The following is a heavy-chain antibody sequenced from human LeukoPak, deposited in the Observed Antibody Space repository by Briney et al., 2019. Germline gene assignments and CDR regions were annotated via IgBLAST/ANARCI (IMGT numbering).Heavy chain of an antibody. J-gene: IGHJ4*02. CDR1: GFSFTTHN. CDR3: ARTYGSGSLDY. CDR2: ISGSGEAI. Sequence: PGGSLRLSCAASGFSFTTHNMNWVRQAPGKGLEWISYISGSGEAIFYADSVQGRFTISRDNAKNSIYLQMNTLRAEDTAVYYCARTYGSGSLDYGGKGTLVTVSS. V-gene: IGHV3-48*01. D-gene: IGHD2-15*01.